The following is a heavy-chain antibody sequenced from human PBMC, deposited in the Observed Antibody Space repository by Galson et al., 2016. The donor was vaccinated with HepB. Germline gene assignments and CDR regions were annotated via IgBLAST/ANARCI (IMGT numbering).Heavy chain of an antibody. CDR1: GGSLSGYY. Sequence: LSLTCGVSGGSLSGYYWTWIRQPPGKGLEWIGEISHTGTTNYNPSLTSRVTFSVDTSKNQFSLSLISVTAADTAVYYCARMYHYDYIWGTYRGGFYGMDVWGQGTTVTVSS. CDR3: ARMYHYDYIWGTYRGGFYGMDV. D-gene: IGHD3-16*02. V-gene: IGHV4-34*01. J-gene: IGHJ6*02. CDR2: ISHTGTT.